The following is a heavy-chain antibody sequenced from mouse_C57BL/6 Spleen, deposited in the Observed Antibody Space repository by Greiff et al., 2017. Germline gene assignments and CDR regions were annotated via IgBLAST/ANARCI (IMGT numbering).Heavy chain of an antibody. Sequence: QVQLQQSGAELARPGASVKMSCKASGYTFTSYTMHWVKQRPGQGLEWIGYINPSSGYTKYNQKFKDKATLTADKSSSTAYMQLSILTSEDSAVYYCARSSYDYDRAYAMDYWGQGTSVTVSS. D-gene: IGHD2-4*01. CDR2: INPSSGYT. CDR1: GYTFTSYT. J-gene: IGHJ4*01. V-gene: IGHV1-4*01. CDR3: ARSSYDYDRAYAMDY.